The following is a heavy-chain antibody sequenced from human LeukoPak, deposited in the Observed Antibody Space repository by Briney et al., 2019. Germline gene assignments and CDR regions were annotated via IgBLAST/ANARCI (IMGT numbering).Heavy chain of an antibody. D-gene: IGHD6-19*01. CDR2: INWNGGIT. J-gene: IGHJ6*03. V-gene: IGHV3-20*04. Sequence: GGSLRLSCAASGFTFDDYGMSWVRQAPGKGLEWVSGINWNGGITGYADSVKGRFTISRDNAKNSLYLQMNSLRAEDTALYYCAGSPTLGGSSDYYYYMDVWGKGTTVTISS. CDR3: AGSPTLGGSSDYYYYMDV. CDR1: GFTFDDYG.